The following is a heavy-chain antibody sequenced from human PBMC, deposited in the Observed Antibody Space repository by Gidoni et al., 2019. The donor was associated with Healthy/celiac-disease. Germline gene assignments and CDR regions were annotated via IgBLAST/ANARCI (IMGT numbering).Heavy chain of an antibody. J-gene: IGHJ4*02. CDR1: GLAFISGS. V-gene: IGHV3-21*01. CDR3: ARDLDYIWGSYRYPVDY. D-gene: IGHD3-16*02. CDR2: ISRSISYI. Sequence: ELRLVESVGGLVEPGGALRLACAASGLAFISGSMNWVLQAPGKGLAWVSSISRSISYIYYADSVKGRFTTSRDNAKNSLYLQMNSLRAEDTAVYYGARDLDYIWGSYRYPVDYWGQGTLVTVSS.